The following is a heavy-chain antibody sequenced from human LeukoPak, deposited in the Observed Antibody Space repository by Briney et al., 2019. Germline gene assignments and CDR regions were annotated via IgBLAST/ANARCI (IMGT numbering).Heavy chain of an antibody. V-gene: IGHV3-23*01. CDR3: AKAANEWELLAGYFDY. CDR2: ISGSGSST. Sequence: PGGSLRLSCAASGFTFSSYAMSWIPQDQGKGLERVSAISGSGSSTYYADSVKGRFTISTDNSKNTLYLQMNRLRAEDTAVYYCAKAANEWELLAGYFDYWGQGTLVTVSS. CDR1: GFTFSSYA. D-gene: IGHD1-26*01. J-gene: IGHJ4*02.